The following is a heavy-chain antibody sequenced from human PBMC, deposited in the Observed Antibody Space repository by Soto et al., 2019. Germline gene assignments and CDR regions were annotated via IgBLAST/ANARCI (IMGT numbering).Heavy chain of an antibody. CDR3: TKRRSARPGFDAFDL. D-gene: IGHD3-10*01. CDR1: GFTFEDYS. V-gene: IGHV3-9*01. Sequence: PGGSLRLSCVASGFTFEDYSLHWVQQVPGKGLEWVAGISGNSGSSGYADSVRGRFTVSRDNAKNSLFLQMSSLSPEDTALYYCTKRRSARPGFDAFDLWGQGTMVTV. J-gene: IGHJ3*01. CDR2: ISGNSGSS.